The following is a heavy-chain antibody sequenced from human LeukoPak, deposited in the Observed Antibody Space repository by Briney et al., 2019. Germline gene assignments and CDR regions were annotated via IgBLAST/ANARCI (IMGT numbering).Heavy chain of an antibody. CDR1: GYTFTGSGWY. Sequence: ASVKVSCKASGYTFTGSGWYLYWLRQAPGQGLECVGWIHPNNGATLYAQKFEGRVAMTTDTSISTAYMELSRLRPDDTAMYYCARDGPAQMVDFDYWGQGTLVTVSS. CDR2: IHPNNGAT. J-gene: IGHJ4*02. V-gene: IGHV1-2*02. CDR3: ARDGPAQMVDFDY. D-gene: IGHD3-10*01.